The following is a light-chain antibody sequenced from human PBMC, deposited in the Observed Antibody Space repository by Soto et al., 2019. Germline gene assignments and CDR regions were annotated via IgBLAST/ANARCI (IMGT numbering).Light chain of an antibody. CDR1: QTISTY. V-gene: IGKV3-11*01. CDR2: DAS. Sequence: EIVLTQSPPTLSLSPGESAALSCRVSQTISTYLAWYQQKPGQAPRLLIYDASTRATGIPARFSGSGSGTDFTLTISYLEPEEFAVYYCLQRSDWPITFGQGTRLEI. CDR3: LQRSDWPIT. J-gene: IGKJ5*01.